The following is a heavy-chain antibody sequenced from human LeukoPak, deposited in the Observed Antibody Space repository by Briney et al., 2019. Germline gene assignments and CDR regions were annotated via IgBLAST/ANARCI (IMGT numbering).Heavy chain of an antibody. CDR1: GFTFSSYW. J-gene: IGHJ4*02. V-gene: IGHV3-74*01. CDR2: INSDGSST. D-gene: IGHD2/OR15-2a*01. CDR3: AALPSMKQEGR. Sequence: GGSLLLSGAASGFTFSSYWMHGVRPARGKVLVWVSRINSDGSSTNYAGSVKGRFTISRDNAKNTLFLQMNSLRAEDTAVYYCAALPSMKQEGRWGQGTLVTVSS.